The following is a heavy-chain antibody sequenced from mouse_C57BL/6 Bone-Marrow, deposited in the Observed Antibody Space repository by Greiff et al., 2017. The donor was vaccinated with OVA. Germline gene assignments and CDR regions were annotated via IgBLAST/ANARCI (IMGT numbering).Heavy chain of an antibody. CDR2: IYPRSGNT. CDR1: GYTFTSYG. D-gene: IGHD1-1*01. J-gene: IGHJ2*01. Sequence: QVQLQQSGAELARPGASVKLSCKASGYTFTSYGISWVKQSTGQGLEWIGEIYPRSGNTYYNEKFKGKATLTADKYSSTAYMELRSLTSEDSAVYFCARHFSYGSSPLDYWGQGTTLTVSS. V-gene: IGHV1-81*01. CDR3: ARHFSYGSSPLDY.